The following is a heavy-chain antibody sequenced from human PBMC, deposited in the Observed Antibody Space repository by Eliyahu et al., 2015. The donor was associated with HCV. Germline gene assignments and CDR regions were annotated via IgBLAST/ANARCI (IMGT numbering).Heavy chain of an antibody. J-gene: IGHJ5*02. V-gene: IGHV3-11*01. CDR3: ARGPDYDFWSGYHLNNWFDP. CDR2: XSSSGSTI. D-gene: IGHD3-3*01. Sequence: QVQLVESGGGLVKPGGSLRLSCAAXGFTFRAYSIXWIRQAPGKGLEWVSYXSSSGSTIYYADXVKGRFTISRDNAKNSLYLQMNSLRAEDTAVYYCARGPDYDFWSGYHLNNWFDPWGQGTLVTVSS. CDR1: GFTFRAYS.